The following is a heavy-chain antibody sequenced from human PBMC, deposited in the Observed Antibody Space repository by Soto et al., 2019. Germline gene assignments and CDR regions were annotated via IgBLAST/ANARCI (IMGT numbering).Heavy chain of an antibody. Sequence: QVQLVQSGAEVKKPGASVKVSCKGSGFTFSNYGFNWVRQAPGQGLEWVGWVSAYNGYTKSAQNFQDRLIMTTDTSTNPAYMELRGLRPDDTALYYCARGTSIAVHEGPWGQGTLVTVSS. J-gene: IGHJ4*02. CDR2: VSAYNGYT. V-gene: IGHV1-18*01. D-gene: IGHD3-3*02. CDR1: GFTFSNYG. CDR3: ARGTSIAVHEGP.